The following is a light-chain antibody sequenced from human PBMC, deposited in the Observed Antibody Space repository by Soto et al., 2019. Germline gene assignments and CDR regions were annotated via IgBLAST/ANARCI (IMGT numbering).Light chain of an antibody. CDR3: QQSHNTPLT. V-gene: IGKV1-39*01. CDR2: AAS. Sequence: DIQMTQSPSSLSASVGDKVTITCRASQSISSYLNWYQQKPGKAPKLLIYAASNLQSGVLSRFSGSGSGTDFTLTISSLQPEDFATYYCQQSHNTPLTFGGGTKVEIK. J-gene: IGKJ4*01. CDR1: QSISSY.